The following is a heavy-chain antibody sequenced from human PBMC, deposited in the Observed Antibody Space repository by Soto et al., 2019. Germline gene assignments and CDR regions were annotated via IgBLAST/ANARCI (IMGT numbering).Heavy chain of an antibody. Sequence: EVQLVESGGGLVQPGGSLRLSCAASGFTFSEYWVSWVRQAPGKGLEWVANIKKDESEKYYVDSVRGRFTISRDNAKNSRNLQMNSLRAEDAAVYHCARGSAAPDSWGQGTLVTASS. CDR3: ARGSAAPDS. V-gene: IGHV3-7*03. CDR1: GFTFSEYW. D-gene: IGHD6-13*01. CDR2: IKKDESEK. J-gene: IGHJ4*02.